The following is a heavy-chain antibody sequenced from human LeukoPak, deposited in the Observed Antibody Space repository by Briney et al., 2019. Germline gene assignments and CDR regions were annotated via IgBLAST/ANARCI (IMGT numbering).Heavy chain of an antibody. Sequence: ASVKVSCKASGYTFTGYYMHWVRQAPGQGLEWMGRINPNSGGTNYAQKFQGRVTMTRDTSIGTAYMELSRLRSDDTAVYYCARAKERTKVGATTIDYWGQGTLVTVSS. D-gene: IGHD1-26*01. CDR3: ARAKERTKVGATTIDY. CDR2: INPNSGGT. J-gene: IGHJ4*02. CDR1: GYTFTGYY. V-gene: IGHV1-2*06.